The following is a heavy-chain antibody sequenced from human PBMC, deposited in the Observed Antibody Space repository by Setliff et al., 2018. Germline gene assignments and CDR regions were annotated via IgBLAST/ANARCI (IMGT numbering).Heavy chain of an antibody. CDR2: INPNNGDT. V-gene: IGHV1-2*02. CDR3: ARQPMDTIMVTFDY. D-gene: IGHD5-12*01. Sequence: ASVKVSCKASGYVFSAYYIYWVRQAPGQGLEWMGWINPNNGDTKSAQKFQGRLTMTRDTSISTAYMELSSLRSDDTAVYYCARQPMDTIMVTFDYWGQGILVTVSS. CDR1: GYVFSAYY. J-gene: IGHJ4*02.